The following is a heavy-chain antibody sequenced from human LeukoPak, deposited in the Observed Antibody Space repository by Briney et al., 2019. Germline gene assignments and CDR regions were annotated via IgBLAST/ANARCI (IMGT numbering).Heavy chain of an antibody. V-gene: IGHV3-23*01. D-gene: IGHD1-26*01. CDR2: ISGSGGST. CDR1: GGSISSSSYY. J-gene: IGHJ4*02. CDR3: AKDIGGSYYWMFDY. Sequence: ETLSLTCTVSGGSISSSSYYWGWIRQAPGKGLEWVSAISGSGGSTYYADSVKGRFTISRDNSKNTLYLQMNSLRAEDTAVYYCAKDIGGSYYWMFDYWGQGTLVTVSS.